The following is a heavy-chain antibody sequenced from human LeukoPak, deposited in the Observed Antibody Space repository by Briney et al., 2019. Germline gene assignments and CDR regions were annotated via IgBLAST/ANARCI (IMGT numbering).Heavy chain of an antibody. Sequence: SQTLSLTCTVSGDSISTGGYYWAWIRQHRERGLEWIGYIYYSGSTHYNPSLQSRVTISVDTSKNQFSLNLNSVTAADTAMYYCARGHNENRYKSTIDIWGQGTMVTVSS. J-gene: IGHJ3*02. CDR2: IYYSGST. CDR3: ARGHNENRYKSTIDI. D-gene: IGHD1-1*01. V-gene: IGHV4-31*03. CDR1: GDSISTGGYY.